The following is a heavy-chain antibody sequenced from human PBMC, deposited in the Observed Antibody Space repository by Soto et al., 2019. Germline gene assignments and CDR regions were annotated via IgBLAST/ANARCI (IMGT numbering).Heavy chain of an antibody. Sequence: QVQLVQSGAEVRKPGSSVKVSCKASGGTFSRHAISWVRQAPGQGLEWMGGIIPNFGTANHAQKFQGRVTTIADESTSTVYMELSSLRSEDTAMYYCARGWGYDSNDYYYAYWGQGTLVIVSS. D-gene: IGHD3-22*01. CDR3: ARGWGYDSNDYYYAY. J-gene: IGHJ4*02. CDR1: GGTFSRHA. V-gene: IGHV1-69*01. CDR2: IIPNFGTA.